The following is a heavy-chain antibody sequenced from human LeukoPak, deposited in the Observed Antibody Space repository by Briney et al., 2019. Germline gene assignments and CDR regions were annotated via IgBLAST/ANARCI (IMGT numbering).Heavy chain of an antibody. Sequence: PGGSLRLSCAASGFSFDDYAMHWVRQAPGKGLEWVSGISWNSGSIGYADSVKGRFTISRDNAKNSLYLQMNSLRPEDTALYYCAKDSTHSNPRTGSGGMDVWGKGTTVTVSS. CDR3: AKDSTHSNPRTGSGGMDV. CDR1: GFSFDDYA. CDR2: ISWNSGSI. J-gene: IGHJ6*03. D-gene: IGHD2-8*02. V-gene: IGHV3-9*01.